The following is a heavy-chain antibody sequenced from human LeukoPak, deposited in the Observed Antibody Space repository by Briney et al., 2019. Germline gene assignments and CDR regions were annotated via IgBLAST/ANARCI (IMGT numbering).Heavy chain of an antibody. CDR2: IYYSGST. CDR1: GGSIRSYY. Sequence: PSETLSLTCTVSGGSIRSYYWSWIRQPPGKGLEWIGYIYYSGSTNYNPSLKSRVTIAVDSSKNRFSLKLSSVTAADTAVYYCARDLGYEASFDYWGQGTLVTVSS. V-gene: IGHV4-59*01. J-gene: IGHJ4*02. D-gene: IGHD3-16*01. CDR3: ARDLGYEASFDY.